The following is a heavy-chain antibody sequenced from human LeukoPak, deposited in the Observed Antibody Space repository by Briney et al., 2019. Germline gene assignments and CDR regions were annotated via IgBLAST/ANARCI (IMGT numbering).Heavy chain of an antibody. CDR1: GFTSTNAW. CDR2: IKSKTDGETT. CDR3: TTDLGTYYHGSQRLIPIDY. D-gene: IGHD3-10*01. Sequence: GGSLRLSCVDSGFTSTNAWMSWVRQAPGKGLEWIGRIKSKTDGETTNYAEPVRGRFTISRDDSKSAVYLQMNSLKIEDTAVYYCTTDLGTYYHGSQRLIPIDYWGQGTLVTVSS. V-gene: IGHV3-15*01. J-gene: IGHJ4*02.